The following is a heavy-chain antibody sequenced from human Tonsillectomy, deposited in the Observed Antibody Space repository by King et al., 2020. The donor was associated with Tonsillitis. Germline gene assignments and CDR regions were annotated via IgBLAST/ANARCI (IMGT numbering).Heavy chain of an antibody. Sequence: VQLVESGGGVVQPGRSLRLSCAASGFTFSSYGMHWVRQAPGKGLEWVAVISYDGSNKYYADSVKGRFTISRDNSKNTLYLQMNSLRAEDPAVYYCAKDLPAYGYGTNGMDVWGQGTTVTVSS. CDR2: ISYDGSNK. V-gene: IGHV3-30*18. CDR1: GFTFSSYG. D-gene: IGHD5-18*01. J-gene: IGHJ6*02. CDR3: AKDLPAYGYGTNGMDV.